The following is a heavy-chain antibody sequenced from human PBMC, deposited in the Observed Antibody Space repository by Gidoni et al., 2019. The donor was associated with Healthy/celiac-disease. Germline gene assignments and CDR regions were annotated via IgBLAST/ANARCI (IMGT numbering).Heavy chain of an antibody. J-gene: IGHJ4*02. CDR1: GFTFSSYS. CDR3: ARTDYEIVTGGFDY. V-gene: IGHV3-48*02. CDR2: SSSSSSTI. D-gene: IGHD3-9*01. Sequence: EVQLVESGGGLVQPGGSLRLSCAASGFTFSSYSMNWVRQAPGKGLEWVSYSSSSSSTIYYADSVKGRFTISRDNDKNSLYLQMNSLRDEDKAVYYCARTDYEIVTGGFDYWGQGTLVTVSS.